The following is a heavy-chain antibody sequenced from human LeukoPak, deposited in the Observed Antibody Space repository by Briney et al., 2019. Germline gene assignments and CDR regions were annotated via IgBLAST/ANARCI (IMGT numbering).Heavy chain of an antibody. CDR2: IYPGDSDT. J-gene: IGHJ4*02. V-gene: IGHV5-51*01. CDR1: GYRFTSYW. D-gene: IGHD6-13*01. CDR3: ARHEGAAAAAD. Sequence: GASLKISCKGSGYRFTSYWIGWVRQMPGKGLEWMGIIYPGDSDTRNSPSFQGQVTISADKSISTAYLQWSSLKASDTAMYYCARHEGAAAAADWGQGTLVTVSS.